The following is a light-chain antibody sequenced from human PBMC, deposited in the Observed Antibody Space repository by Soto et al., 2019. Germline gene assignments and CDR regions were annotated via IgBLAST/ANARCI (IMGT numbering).Light chain of an antibody. CDR3: QQYNSYSLT. Sequence: DIQLTQSPSTLSASVGDRVTITCRASQSVTSRLAWYQQKPGKAPKLLIYGASNLESGVPSRFSGSGSGTEFTLTISSLQPDEFATYYCQQYNSYSLTFGGGTTVEIK. V-gene: IGKV1-5*01. J-gene: IGKJ4*01. CDR2: GAS. CDR1: QSVTSR.